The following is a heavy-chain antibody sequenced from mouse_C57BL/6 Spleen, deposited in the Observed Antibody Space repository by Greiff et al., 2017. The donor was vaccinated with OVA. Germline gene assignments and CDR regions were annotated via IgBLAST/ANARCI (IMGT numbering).Heavy chain of an antibody. J-gene: IGHJ4*01. V-gene: IGHV1-72*01. CDR1: GYTFTSYW. D-gene: IGHD4-1*01. Sequence: QVQLQQPGAELVKPGASVKLSCKASGYTFTSYWMHWVKQRPGRGLEWIGRIDPNSGGTKYTEKFKSKATLTVDKPSSTAYMQLSSLTSEDSAVYYCARELGRGVNYAMDYWGQGTSVTVSS. CDR3: ARELGRGVNYAMDY. CDR2: IDPNSGGT.